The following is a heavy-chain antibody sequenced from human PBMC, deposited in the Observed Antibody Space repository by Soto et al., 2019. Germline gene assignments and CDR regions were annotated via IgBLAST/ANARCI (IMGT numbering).Heavy chain of an antibody. CDR2: INPETGAT. D-gene: IGHD2-2*01. CDR1: EYTFTGYY. V-gene: IGHV1-2*02. CDR3: ARERYQVISDGMDV. Sequence: ASVKVSCKASEYTFTGYYVHWVREAPGQGLEWMGWINPETGATSYAQKFQGRVTLSRDTSINTAYLELSSLRFDDAAVYFCARERYQVISDGMDVWGQGTTVTVSS. J-gene: IGHJ6*02.